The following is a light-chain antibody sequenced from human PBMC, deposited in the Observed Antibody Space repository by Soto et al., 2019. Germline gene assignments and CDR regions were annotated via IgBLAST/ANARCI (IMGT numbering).Light chain of an antibody. CDR1: QSVSSY. CDR2: DAS. CDR3: QHRSNWPLT. Sequence: EVVLTQSPATLSLSPGERATLSCRASQSVSSYLAWYQQKPGQALRLLIYDASNRATGIPARFSGSGSGTDFTLTIDSLDPEDFAVYYCQHRSNWPLTFGGGTKVEIK. V-gene: IGKV3-11*01. J-gene: IGKJ4*01.